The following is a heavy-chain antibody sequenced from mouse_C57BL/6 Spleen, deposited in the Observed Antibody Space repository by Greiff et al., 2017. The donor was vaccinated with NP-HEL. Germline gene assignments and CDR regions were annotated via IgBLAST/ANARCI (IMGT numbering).Heavy chain of an antibody. CDR1: GFTFSDYY. J-gene: IGHJ2*01. CDR2: ISNGGGST. Sequence: EVKLMESGGGLVQPGGSLKLSCAASGFTFSDYYMYWVRQTPEKRLEWVAYISNGGGSTYYPDTVKGRFTISRDNAKNTLYLQMSRLKSEDTAMYYWARRGGWDFYYCDYWGQGTTLTVSS. V-gene: IGHV5-12*01. CDR3: ARRGGWDFYYCDY. D-gene: IGHD4-1*01.